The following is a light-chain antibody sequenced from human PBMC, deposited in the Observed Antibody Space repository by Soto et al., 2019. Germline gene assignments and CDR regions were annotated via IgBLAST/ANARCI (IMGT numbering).Light chain of an antibody. CDR2: GNS. V-gene: IGLV1-40*01. J-gene: IGLJ1*01. CDR1: SSNIGAGYD. Sequence: VLTQPPSVSGAPGQRVTISCTGSSSNIGAGYDVHWYQQLPGTAPKLLIYGNSNRPSGVPDRFSGSQSGTSASLAITGLQAEDEADYYCQSYDSSLSGFYVFGTGTKVTVL. CDR3: QSYDSSLSGFYV.